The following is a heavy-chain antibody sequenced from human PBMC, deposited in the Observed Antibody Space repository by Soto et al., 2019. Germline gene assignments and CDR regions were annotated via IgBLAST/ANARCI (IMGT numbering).Heavy chain of an antibody. J-gene: IGHJ5*02. CDR1: GGSISSYY. D-gene: IGHD4-17*01. CDR3: ARVIDYGDSFNWFDP. V-gene: IGHV4-4*07. Sequence: SETLSLTCTVSGGSISSYYWSWIRQPAGKGLDWIGRIYTSERTNYNPSLKSRVTMSVDTSKKQISLKLSSVTAADTAVYYCARVIDYGDSFNWFDPWGQGTLVTVS. CDR2: IYTSERT.